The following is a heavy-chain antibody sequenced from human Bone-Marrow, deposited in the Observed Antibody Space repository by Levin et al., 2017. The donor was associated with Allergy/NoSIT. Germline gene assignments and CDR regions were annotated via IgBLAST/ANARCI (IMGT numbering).Heavy chain of an antibody. D-gene: IGHD3-3*01. V-gene: IGHV3-23*01. CDR3: AKIFDFWSGFSDYFDS. Sequence: GGSLRLSCAASGFNFSSYAMTWVRQAPGKGLEWVSYLSDSGDNTYYADSVKGRFTISRDNSKDTVSLQMNSLRAEDTAVYYCAKIFDFWSGFSDYFDSWGQGTLVTVSS. CDR1: GFNFSSYA. CDR2: LSDSGDNT. J-gene: IGHJ4*02.